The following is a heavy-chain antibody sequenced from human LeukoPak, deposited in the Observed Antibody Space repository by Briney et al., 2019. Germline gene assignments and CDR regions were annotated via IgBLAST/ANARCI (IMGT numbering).Heavy chain of an antibody. CDR2: IIPILGIA. V-gene: IGHV1-69*04. Sequence: ASVKVSCKASGGTFSSYVISWVRQAPGQGLEWMGRIIPILGIANYAQKFQGRVTITADKSTSTAYMELSSLRSDDTAVYYCARVTAWNDYWGQGTLVTVSS. J-gene: IGHJ4*02. CDR3: ARVTAWNDY. D-gene: IGHD1-1*01. CDR1: GGTFSSYV.